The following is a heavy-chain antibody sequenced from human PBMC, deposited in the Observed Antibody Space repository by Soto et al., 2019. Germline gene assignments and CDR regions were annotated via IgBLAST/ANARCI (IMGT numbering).Heavy chain of an antibody. CDR2: ISSGGTYL. V-gene: IGHV3-21*06. J-gene: IGHJ6*02. Sequence: PXGSLRLACAGSGFTFRTHPLFWVRQAPGKGLEWVSSISSGGTYLEYAHSVKGRFAISRDDAKDSVFLQMNSLKTDDTAVYYCVKGGEEITSPYGMDVWGQGTTVTVSS. CDR1: GFTFRTHP. CDR3: VKGGEEITSPYGMDV. D-gene: IGHD3-16*01.